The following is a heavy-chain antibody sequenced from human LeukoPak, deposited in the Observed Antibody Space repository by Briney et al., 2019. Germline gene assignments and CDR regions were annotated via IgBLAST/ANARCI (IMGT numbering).Heavy chain of an antibody. CDR1: GYTITSDY. V-gene: IGHV1-46*01. Sequence: ASVKVSCKTSGYTITSDYMHWVRQAPGQGLEWMGIINPSGGSTSYAQKFQGRVTMTRDTSTSTVYMELSSLRSEDTAVYYCARGSSGSTFDYWGQGTLVTVSS. J-gene: IGHJ4*02. D-gene: IGHD1-26*01. CDR2: INPSGGST. CDR3: ARGSSGSTFDY.